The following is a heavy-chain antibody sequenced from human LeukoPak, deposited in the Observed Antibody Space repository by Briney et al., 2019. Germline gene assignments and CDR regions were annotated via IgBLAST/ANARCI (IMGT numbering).Heavy chain of an antibody. CDR1: GFTFSSYW. Sequence: GGSLRLSCAASGFTFSSYWMHWVRQAPGKGLEWVANIKQDGSEKYYVDSVKGRFTISRDNAKNSLYLQMNSLRAEDTAVYYCARVTMVRGVIIPFDYWGQGTLVTVSS. J-gene: IGHJ4*02. V-gene: IGHV3-7*01. CDR2: IKQDGSEK. D-gene: IGHD3-10*01. CDR3: ARVTMVRGVIIPFDY.